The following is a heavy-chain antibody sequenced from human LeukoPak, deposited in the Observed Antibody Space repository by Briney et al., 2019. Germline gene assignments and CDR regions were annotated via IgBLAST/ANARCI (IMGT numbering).Heavy chain of an antibody. CDR3: ALSGYSSDYAAGDAFDI. D-gene: IGHD6-19*01. V-gene: IGHV4-34*01. Sequence: PSETLSLTCTVSGGSISSYYWSWIRQPPGKGLEWIGEINHSGSTNYNPSLKSRVTISVDTSKNQFSLKLNSVTPEDTAVYYCALSGYSSDYAAGDAFDIWGQGTMVTVSS. J-gene: IGHJ3*02. CDR1: GGSISSYY. CDR2: INHSGST.